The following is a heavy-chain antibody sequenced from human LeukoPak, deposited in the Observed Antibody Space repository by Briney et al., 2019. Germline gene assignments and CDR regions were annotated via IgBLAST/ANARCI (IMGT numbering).Heavy chain of an antibody. V-gene: IGHV3-30*04. CDR1: GFTFSSYA. D-gene: IGHD2/OR15-2a*01. CDR3: AKDRATQYSLDY. J-gene: IGHJ4*02. Sequence: GGSLRLTCAASGFTFSSYAMHWVRQAPGKGLEWVAVISYDGSNKYYADSVKGRFTISRDNSKNTLSLQKNSLRAEDTAVYYCAKDRATQYSLDYWGQGTLVTVSS. CDR2: ISYDGSNK.